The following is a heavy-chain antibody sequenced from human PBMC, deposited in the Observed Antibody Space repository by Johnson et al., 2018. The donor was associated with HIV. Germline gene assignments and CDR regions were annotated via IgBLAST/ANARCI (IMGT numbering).Heavy chain of an antibody. D-gene: IGHD3-9*01. CDR2: IHSGGGT. CDR1: GFTVSRNY. J-gene: IGHJ3*02. CDR3: ARDDILTGYYDAFDI. V-gene: IGHV3-53*01. Sequence: VQLVESGGGLIQPGGSLRLSCAVFGFTVSRNYMSWVRQAPGKGMEWVSVIHSGGGTYYADSVKGRFTISRDNSKNTLYLQMNSLRAEDTAVYYCARDDILTGYYDAFDIWGQGTMVTVSS.